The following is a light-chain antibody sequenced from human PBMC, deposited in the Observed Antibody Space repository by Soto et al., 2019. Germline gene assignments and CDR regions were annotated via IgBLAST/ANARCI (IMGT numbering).Light chain of an antibody. CDR2: AAT. J-gene: IGKJ3*01. V-gene: IGKV1-39*01. CDR3: QQTYTAPFT. CDR1: QSISRY. Sequence: DMPMTQSPSSLSASVGDRVTITCRPSQSISRYLNWYQQKPGKAPKLLIYAATNLQPGVPSRFSGSGSGTDFTLTISSLQPEDFGIYYCQQTYTAPFTFGPGTKVDIK.